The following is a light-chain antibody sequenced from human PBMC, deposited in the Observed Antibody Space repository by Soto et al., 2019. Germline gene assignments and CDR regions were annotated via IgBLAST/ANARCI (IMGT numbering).Light chain of an antibody. CDR1: SSDVGAYNY. V-gene: IGLV2-8*01. CDR3: SSYAGSNNLL. J-gene: IGLJ2*01. CDR2: EVS. Sequence: QSVLTQPPSASGSPGQSVTISCTGTSSDVGAYNYVSWYQQHPGKAPKCLIYEVSKRPSGVPDRFSGSKSGNTASLTVAGLQDEDEDDYYCSSYAGSNNLLFGGGTKVTVL.